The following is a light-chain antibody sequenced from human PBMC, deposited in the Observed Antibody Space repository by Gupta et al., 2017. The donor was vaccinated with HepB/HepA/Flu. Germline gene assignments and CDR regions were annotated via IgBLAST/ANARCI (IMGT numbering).Light chain of an antibody. CDR3: CADSGSDSCV. J-gene: IGLJ1*01. V-gene: IGLV2-11*01. CDR1: SRDVGGYNY. Sequence: VSISCTGTSRDVGGYNYVSWYHPHPGKAPNVMLYDVSERPAGVPDRFSGSKAGNTASLTISGLQAEEEADYYCCADSGSDSCVFGTGTKVTVL. CDR2: DVS.